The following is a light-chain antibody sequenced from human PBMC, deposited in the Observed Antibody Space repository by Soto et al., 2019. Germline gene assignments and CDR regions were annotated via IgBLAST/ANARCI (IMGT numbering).Light chain of an antibody. CDR1: QGISSY. CDR3: LQHDTYPRT. V-gene: IGKV1D-8*02. CDR2: AAS. Sequence: IQMTQSPSLLSASTGDRFTIICRMSQGISSYLAWYQQKPGQVPKRLIYAASILQGGVPSRFSGSGSGTEFTLTISGLQPEDFATYYCLQHDTYPRTFGQGTKVDIK. J-gene: IGKJ2*01.